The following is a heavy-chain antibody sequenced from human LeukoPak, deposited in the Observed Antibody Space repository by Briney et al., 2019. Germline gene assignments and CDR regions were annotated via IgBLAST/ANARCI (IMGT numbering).Heavy chain of an antibody. D-gene: IGHD5-24*01. CDR2: IIPIFGTA. V-gene: IGHV1-69*05. CDR1: GGTFSSYA. CDR3: ASSEMATILFDY. J-gene: IGHJ4*02. Sequence: SVKVSCKASGGTFSSYAISWVRQAPGQGLEWMGGIIPIFGTANYAQKFQGRVTITTDESTSTAYMELSSQRSEDTAVYYCASSEMATILFDYWGQGTLVTVSS.